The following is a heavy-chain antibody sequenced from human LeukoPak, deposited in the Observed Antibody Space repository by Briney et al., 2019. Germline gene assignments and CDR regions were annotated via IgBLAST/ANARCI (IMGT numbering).Heavy chain of an antibody. Sequence: GGSLRLSCAASGFTFSSYWMSWVRQAPGKGMEWMAGISYDGDNYGDSVKGRFTILRDTAKNTLYLQMNGLRAEDTAVYYCAKTSPNWRDYFDYWGQGTLVTVSS. CDR1: GFTFSSYW. CDR2: ISYDGDN. J-gene: IGHJ4*02. V-gene: IGHV3-30*18. D-gene: IGHD1-20*01. CDR3: AKTSPNWRDYFDY.